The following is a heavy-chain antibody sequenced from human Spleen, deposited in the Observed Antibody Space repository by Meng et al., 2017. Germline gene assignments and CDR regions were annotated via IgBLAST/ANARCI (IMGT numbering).Heavy chain of an antibody. V-gene: IGHV4-31*02. CDR3: ARAPLNYDILTGSPDY. CDR1: GGSISTSGYY. D-gene: IGHD3-9*01. CDR2: IYYSGST. J-gene: IGHJ4*02. Sequence: QVQLQESGPGLVKPSEALSLTCSVSGGSISTSGYYWGWIRQHPGKGLEWIGYIYYSGSTYYNPSLKSRLTISVDTSKNQFSLKLSSVTAADSAVYYCARAPLNYDILTGSPDYWGQGTLVTVSS.